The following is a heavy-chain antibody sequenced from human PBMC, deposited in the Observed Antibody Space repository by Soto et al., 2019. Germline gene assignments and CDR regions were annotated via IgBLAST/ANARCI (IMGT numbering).Heavy chain of an antibody. J-gene: IGHJ4*02. D-gene: IGHD3-10*01. CDR3: AKETYYYGSVSPDFDC. V-gene: IGHV3-30*18. CDR2: ITYDGSNK. CDR1: GFTFSSDG. Sequence: QVQLVESGGGVVQPWRSLRLSCAASGFTFSSDGMHWVRQAPGKGLEWVAVITYDGSNKYYADSVKGRFTISRDKSKNALYMQMKSLRAADTAVYYWAKETYYYGSVSPDFDCWGPRTLVTDSS.